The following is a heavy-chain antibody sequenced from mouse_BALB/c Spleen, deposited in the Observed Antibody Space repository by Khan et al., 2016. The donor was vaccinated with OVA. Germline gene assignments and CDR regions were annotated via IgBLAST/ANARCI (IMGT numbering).Heavy chain of an antibody. CDR2: IIYSGHT. J-gene: IGHJ3*01. V-gene: IGHV3-8*02. Sequence: VQLQESGPSLVNPSQTLSLTCFVTVDSIISGYWNWLRTPPGNKLDYMGYIIYSGHTYYNPSLTSRISITRHTSKNQYYQQLNSVTTEDTATYDCERWAYKYAFDCWGQGTLVSVSA. CDR1: VDSIISGY. CDR3: ERWAYKYAFDC. D-gene: IGHD2-14*01.